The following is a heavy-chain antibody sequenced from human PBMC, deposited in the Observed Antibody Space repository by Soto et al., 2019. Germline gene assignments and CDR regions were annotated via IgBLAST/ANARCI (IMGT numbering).Heavy chain of an antibody. V-gene: IGHV5-10-1*01. CDR3: ARQRYDFWSGYPAAYYYGMDV. Sequence: PGESLKISCKGSGYSFTSYWISWVRQMPGKGLEWMGRIDPSDSYTNYSPSFQGHVTISADKSISTAYLQWSSLKASDTAMYYCARQRYDFWSGYPAAYYYGMDVWGQGTTVTFSS. CDR1: GYSFTSYW. CDR2: IDPSDSYT. D-gene: IGHD3-3*01. J-gene: IGHJ6*02.